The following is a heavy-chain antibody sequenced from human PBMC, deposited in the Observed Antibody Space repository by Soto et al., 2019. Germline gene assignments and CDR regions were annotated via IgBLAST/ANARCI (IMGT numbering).Heavy chain of an antibody. CDR2: ISGSGGST. CDR1: GFTFSSYA. V-gene: IGHV3-23*01. Sequence: EVQLLESGGGLVQPGGSLRLSCAASGFTFSSYAMSWLRQAPGKGLEWVSAISGSGGSTYYADSVKGRFTISRDTSKNTLYLQMNSLRAEDTAVYYCAKAPEAVAGTACDYWGQGTLVTVSS. J-gene: IGHJ4*02. D-gene: IGHD6-19*01. CDR3: AKAPEAVAGTACDY.